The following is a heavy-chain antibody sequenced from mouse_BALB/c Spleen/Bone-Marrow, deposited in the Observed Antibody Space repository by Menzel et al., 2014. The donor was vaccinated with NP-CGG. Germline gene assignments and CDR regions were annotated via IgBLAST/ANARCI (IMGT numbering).Heavy chain of an antibody. CDR2: LNSDGGST. CDR1: DFEFPSHD. J-gene: IGHJ3*01. V-gene: IGHV5-2*01. D-gene: IGHD1-1*01. Sequence: DVKLQESGGGLVQPGESLKLSCESNDFEFPSHDMSWVRKTPEKRLELVAALNSDGGSTYYPDTMERRFIISRDNTKKTLYLQMSSLRSEDTALYYCARHHYGRAWFTYWGQGTLVTVSA. CDR3: ARHHYGRAWFTY.